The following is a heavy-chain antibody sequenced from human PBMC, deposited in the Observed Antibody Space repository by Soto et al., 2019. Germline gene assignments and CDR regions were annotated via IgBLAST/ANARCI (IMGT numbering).Heavy chain of an antibody. D-gene: IGHD5-18*01. CDR1: GGTFSSYA. V-gene: IGHV1-69*06. CDR2: IIPIFGTA. J-gene: IGHJ4*02. CDR3: ARDRRGYSYGSFDY. Sequence: SVKVSCKASGGTFSSYAISWVRQAPGQGLEWMGGIIPIFGTANYAQKFQGRVTITADNSTSTAYMELSSLRSEDTAVYSCARDRRGYSYGSFDYWGQGTLVTVSS.